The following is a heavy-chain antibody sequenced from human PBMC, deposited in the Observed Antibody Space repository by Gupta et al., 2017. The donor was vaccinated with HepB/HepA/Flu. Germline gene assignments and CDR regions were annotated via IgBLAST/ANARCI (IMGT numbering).Heavy chain of an antibody. D-gene: IGHD3/OR15-3a*01. CDR2: ISDSGGSS. CDR3: AKNTRTGRPYYYHY. V-gene: IGHV3-23*01. CDR1: GFTFSSYA. J-gene: IGHJ4*02. Sequence: EVQLLESGGGLVQPGGSLRLSGAASGFTFSSYAMTWVRQAPGKGLEWVSGISDSGGSSYYADAVKGRVTISRENSKNTLYLQMKRLRDEDTAVYYCAKNTRTGRPYYYHYGGQGTLVTVSS.